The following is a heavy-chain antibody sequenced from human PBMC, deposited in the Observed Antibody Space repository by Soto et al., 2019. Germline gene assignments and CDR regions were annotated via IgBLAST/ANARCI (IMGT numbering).Heavy chain of an antibody. CDR1: GGIFSSFT. CDR2: IIPIFDTP. Sequence: QVQLVQSGAEAGKPGSSVKVSCRASGGIFSSFTISWVRQAPGQGLEWLGGIIPIFDTPTYAQNFQGRVTITADKSTNTVYMELSSLRSEHTAVYYCATHGATTMARGAMKHYYYVMDVWGQGTTVTVSS. V-gene: IGHV1-69*06. CDR3: ATHGATTMARGAMKHYYYVMDV. J-gene: IGHJ6*02. D-gene: IGHD3-10*01.